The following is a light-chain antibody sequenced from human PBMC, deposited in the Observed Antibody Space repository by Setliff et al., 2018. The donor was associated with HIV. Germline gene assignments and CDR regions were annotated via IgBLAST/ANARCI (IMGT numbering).Light chain of an antibody. J-gene: IGKJ1*01. CDR3: QQYYAYPRT. V-gene: IGKV1-8*01. Sequence: AIRMTQSPSSLSASRGDRVSFTCRASQDITSYLAWYQQKPGKAPKLLIHAASALQSGVPSRFSGSGFGTDFTLTITCLQSEDFATYFCQQYYAYPRTFGQGTKV. CDR2: AAS. CDR1: QDITSY.